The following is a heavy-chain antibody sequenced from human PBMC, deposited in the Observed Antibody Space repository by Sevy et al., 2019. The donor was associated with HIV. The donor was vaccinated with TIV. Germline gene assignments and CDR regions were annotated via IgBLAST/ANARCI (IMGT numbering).Heavy chain of an antibody. CDR1: GYTFTSYG. D-gene: IGHD1-26*01. CDR3: ARDRLCGSYFPSADY. Sequence: ASVKVSCKASGYTFTSYGISWVRQAPGQGLERMGWISAYNGNTNYAQKLQGRVTMTTDTSTITAYMELRSLRSDDAAVYYCARDRLCGSYFPSADYWGQGTLVTVSS. CDR2: ISAYNGNT. V-gene: IGHV1-18*01. J-gene: IGHJ4*02.